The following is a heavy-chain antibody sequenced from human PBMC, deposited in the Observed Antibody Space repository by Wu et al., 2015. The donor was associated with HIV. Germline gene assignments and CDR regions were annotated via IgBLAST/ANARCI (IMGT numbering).Heavy chain of an antibody. CDR3: ARLQSLHGLYSNADF. V-gene: IGHV1-2*02. J-gene: IGHJ4*02. CDR2: INSNRGGT. Sequence: SGYTFIDYYMYWVRQAPGQGPEWMGWINSNRGGTKYAQKFQGRVTMSRDTAISTAYMELASLTSDDTAVYYCARLQSLHGLYSNADFWGQGTLVTVPS. D-gene: IGHD5-24*01. CDR1: GYTFIDYY.